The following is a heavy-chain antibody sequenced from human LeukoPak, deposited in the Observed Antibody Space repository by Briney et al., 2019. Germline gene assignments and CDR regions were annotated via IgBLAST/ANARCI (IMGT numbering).Heavy chain of an antibody. Sequence: SETLSLTCTVSGGSISSSSYYWGWIRQPPGKGLEWIGSIYYSGSTYYNPSLKSRVTISVDTSKNQFSLKLSSVTAADTAVYCCATWGSTGLGFDPWGHGTLVTVSS. D-gene: IGHD6-13*01. CDR3: ATWGSTGLGFDP. J-gene: IGHJ5*02. CDR1: GGSISSSSYY. CDR2: IYYSGST. V-gene: IGHV4-39*01.